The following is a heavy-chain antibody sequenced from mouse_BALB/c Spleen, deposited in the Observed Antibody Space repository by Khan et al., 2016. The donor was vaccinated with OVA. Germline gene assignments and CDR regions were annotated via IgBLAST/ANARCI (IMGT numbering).Heavy chain of an antibody. CDR2: ISYSGST. J-gene: IGHJ4*01. CDR3: ARKNYDGYAVDY. D-gene: IGHD2-4*01. CDR1: GYSITSNYA. Sequence: EVKLLESGPGLVKPSQSLSLTCTVTGYSITSNYAWNWLRQFPGNKLEWMGYISYSGSTSYKPSLKSRISIPRDTSKNQVFLQLNSVTTEDTATYYLARKNYDGYAVDYWGQGTSVTVSS. V-gene: IGHV3-2*02.